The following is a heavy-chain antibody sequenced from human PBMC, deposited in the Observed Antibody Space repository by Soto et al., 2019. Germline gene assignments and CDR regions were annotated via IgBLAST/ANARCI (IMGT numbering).Heavy chain of an antibody. J-gene: IGHJ4*02. D-gene: IGHD1-26*01. CDR2: VGSDGTHK. Sequence: QVQLVESGGGVVQPGRSLRLSCAASGFTFTNCAMHWVRQAPGKGLEWVAVVGSDGTHKYYGDFVKGRFTISRDTSENTVYLQMDRLTSEDTAVYYCVRDVIVDAPDYFHYWGRGTLVTVSS. CDR3: VRDVIVDAPDYFHY. CDR1: GFTFTNCA. V-gene: IGHV3-30*01.